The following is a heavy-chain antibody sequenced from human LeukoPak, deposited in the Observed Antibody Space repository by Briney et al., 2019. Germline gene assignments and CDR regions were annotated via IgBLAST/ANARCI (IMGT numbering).Heavy chain of an antibody. CDR2: IRYDGSDQ. D-gene: IGHD2-2*01. J-gene: IGHJ4*02. Sequence: GGSLRLSCAASGFSFSGHGMHWVRQAPGKGLEWVAFIRYDGSDQYYADSVKGRFTISRDNSKNTLYLQMNSLRAEDTAVYYCARADIVVVPAANYFDYWGQGTLVTVSS. V-gene: IGHV3-30*02. CDR1: GFSFSGHG. CDR3: ARADIVVVPAANYFDY.